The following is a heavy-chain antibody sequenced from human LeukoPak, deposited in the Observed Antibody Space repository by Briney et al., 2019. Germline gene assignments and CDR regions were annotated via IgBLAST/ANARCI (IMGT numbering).Heavy chain of an antibody. J-gene: IGHJ3*02. CDR3: ARHFGSSWSPQRAFDI. CDR2: IYYSGST. V-gene: IGHV4-59*08. D-gene: IGHD6-13*01. CDR1: GGSISSYY. Sequence: PSETLSLTCTVSGGSISSYYWSWIRQPPGKGLEWIGYIYYSGSTNYNPSLKSRVTISVDTSKNQFSLKLSSVTAADTAVYYCARHFGSSWSPQRAFDIWDQGTMVTVTS.